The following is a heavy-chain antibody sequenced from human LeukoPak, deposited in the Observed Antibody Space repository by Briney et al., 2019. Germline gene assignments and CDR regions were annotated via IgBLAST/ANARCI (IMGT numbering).Heavy chain of an antibody. CDR1: GYTFTGYY. CDR3: GSDPSMVRGVQAY. V-gene: IGHV1-2*02. J-gene: IGHJ4*02. CDR2: INPNSGGT. Sequence: GASVKVSCKASGYTFTGYYMHWVRQAPGQGLEWMGWINPNSGGTNYAQKFQGRVTMTRDTSISTAYMELSRLRSDDTAVYYCGSDPSMVRGVQAYWGQGTLVTVSS. D-gene: IGHD3-10*01.